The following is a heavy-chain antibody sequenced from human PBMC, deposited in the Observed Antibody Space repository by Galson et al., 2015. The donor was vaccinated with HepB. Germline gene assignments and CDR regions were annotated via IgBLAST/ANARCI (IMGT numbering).Heavy chain of an antibody. J-gene: IGHJ4*02. CDR3: ASTRSSWYPYFDY. V-gene: IGHV3-66*02. D-gene: IGHD6-13*01. CDR2: IYSGGRA. CDR1: GFTVSFNY. Sequence: LRLSCAASGFTVSFNYMSWVRQAPGKGLEWVSVIYSGGRAYYADSVKGRFTISRDNSKNTLYIQMNSLRAEDTAVYYCASTRSSWYPYFDYWGQGTLVAVSS.